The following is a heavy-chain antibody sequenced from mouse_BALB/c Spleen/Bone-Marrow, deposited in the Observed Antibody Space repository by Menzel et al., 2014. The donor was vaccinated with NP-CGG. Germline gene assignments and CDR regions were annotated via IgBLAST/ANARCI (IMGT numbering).Heavy chain of an antibody. Sequence: EVMLVESGGGLVKPGGSLKLSCAASGFTFNDYYMYWVRQTPEKRLEWVATISDGGSYTYYPDSVKGRFTISRDNAKNNLYLQMSSLKSEDTAMYYCARGSSHFDYWGQGTTLTVSS. D-gene: IGHD1-1*01. V-gene: IGHV5-4*02. CDR1: GFTFNDYY. CDR3: ARGSSHFDY. J-gene: IGHJ2*01. CDR2: ISDGGSYT.